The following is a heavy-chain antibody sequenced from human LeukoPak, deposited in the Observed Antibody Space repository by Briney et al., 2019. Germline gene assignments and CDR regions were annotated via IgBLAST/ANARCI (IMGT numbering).Heavy chain of an antibody. V-gene: IGHV1-2*02. D-gene: IGHD5-24*01. Sequence: ASVKVSCKASGYTFTGYYMHWVRQAPGQGLEWMGWINPNSGGTNYAQKFQGRVTMTRDTSISTAYMELSSLRSEDTAVYYCARDVDGYKGYWGQGTLVTVSS. J-gene: IGHJ4*02. CDR3: ARDVDGYKGY. CDR1: GYTFTGYY. CDR2: INPNSGGT.